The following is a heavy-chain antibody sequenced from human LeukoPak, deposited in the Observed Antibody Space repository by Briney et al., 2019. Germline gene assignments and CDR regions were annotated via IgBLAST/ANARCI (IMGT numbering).Heavy chain of an antibody. CDR2: IDPSDSYT. CDR1: GYNFTSYW. J-gene: IGHJ5*02. Sequence: GESLKISCKGSGYNFTSYWITWVRQMPGKGLEWMGRIDPSDSYTNYSPSFQGHVTISADKSISTAYLQWISLKASDTAMYYCARLTDAWFDPWGQGTLVTVSS. V-gene: IGHV5-10-1*01. CDR3: ARLTDAWFDP.